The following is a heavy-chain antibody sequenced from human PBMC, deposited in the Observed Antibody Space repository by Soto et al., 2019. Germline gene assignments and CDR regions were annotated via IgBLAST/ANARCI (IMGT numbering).Heavy chain of an antibody. Sequence: PSETLSLTCTVSGGSISSSSYYWGWIRQPPGKGLEWIGSIYYSGSTYYNPSLKSRVTISVDTSKNQFSLKLSSVTAADTAVYYCARRDGIVGATPWFDPWGQGTLVTVS. CDR1: GGSISSSSYY. CDR3: ARRDGIVGATPWFDP. CDR2: IYYSGST. V-gene: IGHV4-39*01. D-gene: IGHD1-26*01. J-gene: IGHJ5*02.